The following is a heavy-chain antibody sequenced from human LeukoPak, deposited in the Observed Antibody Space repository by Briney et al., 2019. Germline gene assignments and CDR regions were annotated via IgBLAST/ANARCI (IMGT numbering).Heavy chain of an antibody. CDR1: DGSISSYY. CDR2: IYYSGST. CDR3: ARGHLDLDY. Sequence: SETLSLTCTVSDGSISSYYWTWIRQPPGKGLEWIGYIYYSGSTDFNPSLKSRVTISVDTSKNQFSLKLSSVTAADTAVYYCARGHLDLDYWGQGTLVTVSS. J-gene: IGHJ4*02. V-gene: IGHV4-59*01.